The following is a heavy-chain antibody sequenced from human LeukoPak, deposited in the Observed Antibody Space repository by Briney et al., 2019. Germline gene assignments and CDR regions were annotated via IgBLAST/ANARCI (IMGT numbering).Heavy chain of an antibody. CDR2: ISSSSST. J-gene: IGHJ4*02. CDR1: GLTVSNHD. CDR3: VRGWAAD. Sequence: GGSLRLSCAASGLTVSNHDMSWFRQAPGKGLERVSYISSSSSTYYADSVKGRFTISRDNAKNSVSLQMSSLRAEDTAVYYCVRGWAADWGQGTLVTVSS. V-gene: IGHV3-69-1*01. D-gene: IGHD6-13*01.